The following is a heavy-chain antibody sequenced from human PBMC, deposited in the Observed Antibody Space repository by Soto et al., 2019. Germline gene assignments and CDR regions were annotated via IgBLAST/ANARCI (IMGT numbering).Heavy chain of an antibody. CDR3: ARTDRDFYGLDV. J-gene: IGHJ6*02. CDR2: ISAAGDP. CDR1: GFTLRTST. V-gene: IGHV3-13*05. Sequence: EVQLVESGGGLVHPGGSLRLPFEAPGFTLRTSTMPWAGQGTGKGLEWVSGISAAGDPDYADSVEGRFTISRENAQNSFFLQMNSLRVGDTAVYYCARTDRDFYGLDVWGQGTTVIVSS.